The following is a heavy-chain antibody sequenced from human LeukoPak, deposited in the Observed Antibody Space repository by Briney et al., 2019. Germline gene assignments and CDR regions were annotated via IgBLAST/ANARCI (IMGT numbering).Heavy chain of an antibody. CDR2: ISWNSGSI. V-gene: IGHV3-9*01. CDR1: GFTFDDYA. D-gene: IGHD4-17*01. J-gene: IGHJ6*02. CDR3: ARGSGGDYRDYYYYGMDV. Sequence: GRSLRLSCAASGFTFDDYAMHWVRQAPGKGLEWVSGISWNSGSIGYADSVKGRFTISRDNAKNPLHLQMNSLRAEDTALYYCARGSGGDYRDYYYYGMDVWGQGTTVTVSS.